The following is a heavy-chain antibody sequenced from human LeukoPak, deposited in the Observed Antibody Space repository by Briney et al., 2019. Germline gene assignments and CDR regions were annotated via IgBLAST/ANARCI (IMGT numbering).Heavy chain of an antibody. CDR3: AKDLSSAITSALVLDV. CDR1: GFTFDDYA. Sequence: GGSLRLSCTVSGFTFDDYAMHWARHTPGKGLEWVAGITWNRDNIGYGDSVKGRFTISRDNVKNVLYLQMNSLRPEDTALYYCAKDLSSAITSALVLDVWGQGTTVTVS. V-gene: IGHV3-9*01. J-gene: IGHJ6*02. D-gene: IGHD3-22*01. CDR2: ITWNRDNI.